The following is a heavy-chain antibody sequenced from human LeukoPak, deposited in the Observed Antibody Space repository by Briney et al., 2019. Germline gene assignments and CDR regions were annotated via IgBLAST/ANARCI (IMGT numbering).Heavy chain of an antibody. CDR2: IYYSVST. Sequence: SQSLSLTCTVATRSISSYYWSWVRPPPGKGLEWIGYIYYSVSTTYNPSLKSRVTISVDTPTNQFSLKLSSVTAADTAVYYCARHSSSWDLFDYWGKGTLVTVSS. D-gene: IGHD6-13*01. CDR3: ARHSSSWDLFDY. J-gene: IGHJ4*02. V-gene: IGHV4-59*08. CDR1: TRSISSYY.